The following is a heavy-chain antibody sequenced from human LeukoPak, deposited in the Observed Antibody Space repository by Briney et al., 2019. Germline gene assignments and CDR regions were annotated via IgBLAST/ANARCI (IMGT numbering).Heavy chain of an antibody. CDR2: MNPNSGNK. V-gene: IGHV1-8*03. CDR1: GYTFTSYD. Sequence: GAAVKVSCKASGYTFTSYDINWVRQATGKGLEWMGWMNPNSGNKGYAQKFQGRVTITRNTSISTAYMELSSLRAEDTAVYYCARGGRGIAAAGTFYYYYYYMDVWGKGTTVTVSS. CDR3: ARGGRGIAAAGTFYYYYYYMDV. J-gene: IGHJ6*03. D-gene: IGHD6-13*01.